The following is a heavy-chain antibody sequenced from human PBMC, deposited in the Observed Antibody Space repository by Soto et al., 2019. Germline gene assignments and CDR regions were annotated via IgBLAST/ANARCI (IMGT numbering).Heavy chain of an antibody. CDR3: TKSRRGILMVYGFGGMDV. V-gene: IGHV3-23*01. Sequence: RRLSCAASGFTVSSHAMSWVRQAPGKGLEWVSSISGSGDGTYYGDSVKGRFTISRDSSSSTLYLQMNNLRGEDTAVYFCTKSRRGILMVYGFGGMDVWGQGTTVTVSS. CDR2: ISGSGDGT. CDR1: GFTVSSHA. J-gene: IGHJ6*02. D-gene: IGHD2-8*01.